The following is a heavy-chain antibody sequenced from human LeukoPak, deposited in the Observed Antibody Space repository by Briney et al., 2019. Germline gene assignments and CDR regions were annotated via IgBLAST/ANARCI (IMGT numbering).Heavy chain of an antibody. D-gene: IGHD6-13*01. CDR2: INKDGSER. J-gene: IGHJ4*02. CDR1: AFTFTTYW. Sequence: PGGSMRLAWAADAFTFTTYWMTWDRQAPGTWLEWVAHINKDGSERYYVDSVKGRFTISRDNVENSLYLQMNSLRADDTAVYYCARRIAGLGSPFDYWGQGTLVTGSS. V-gene: IGHV3-7*01. CDR3: ARRIAGLGSPFDY.